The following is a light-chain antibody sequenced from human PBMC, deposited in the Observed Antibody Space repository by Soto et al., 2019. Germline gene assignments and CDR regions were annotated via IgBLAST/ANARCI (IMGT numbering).Light chain of an antibody. Sequence: QAVVTQEPSPTVSPGGTVTLTCALTTGAVTSDYYPNWFQRKPGQALRTLIYRTSNKHSWTPARFSGSLLGGKAALTLSGVQPEDEADYYCVLLYGGAWVFGGGTKLTVL. CDR2: RTS. CDR3: VLLYGGAWV. V-gene: IGLV7-43*01. CDR1: TGAVTSDYY. J-gene: IGLJ2*01.